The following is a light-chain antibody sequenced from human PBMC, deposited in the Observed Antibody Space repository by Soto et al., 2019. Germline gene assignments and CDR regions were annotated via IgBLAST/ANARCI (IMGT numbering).Light chain of an antibody. V-gene: IGKV3-20*01. CDR3: QQYGSSPIFT. Sequence: EIVLTQSPGTLSLSPGERATLSCRASQSVSSSYLAWYQQKPGQAPRLLIYGASGRATGIPDRFSGSGSGTDLTITISRLEPEDFSVYYCQQYGSSPIFTFGAGTKVDIK. CDR2: GAS. J-gene: IGKJ3*01. CDR1: QSVSSSY.